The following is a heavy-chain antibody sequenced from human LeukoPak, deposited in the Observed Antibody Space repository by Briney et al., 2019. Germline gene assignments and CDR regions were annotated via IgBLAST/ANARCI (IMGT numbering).Heavy chain of an antibody. CDR1: GFTFSSYT. CDR2: VSASSNI. J-gene: IGHJ4*02. V-gene: IGHV3-48*01. CDR3: ARWSGSWYF. Sequence: GGSLRLSCAASGFTFSSYTMNWVRQAPGKGLQWVSTVSASSNIHYSESVKGRFTISRDNARNSLYLQMNSLRAEDTAVYYCARWSGSWYFWGQGTLVTVSS. D-gene: IGHD6-13*01.